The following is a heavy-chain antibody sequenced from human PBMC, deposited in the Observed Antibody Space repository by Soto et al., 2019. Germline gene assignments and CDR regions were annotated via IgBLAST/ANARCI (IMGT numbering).Heavy chain of an antibody. CDR1: GFTFGDYA. D-gene: IGHD1-1*01. CDR3: TRYTYKIRYSYFGMDV. V-gene: IGHV3-49*03. CDR2: IRSKAYGETT. J-gene: IGHJ6*02. Sequence: PGGSLRLSCTCSGFTFGDYAIGWSRQAPGKGLEWVGVIRSKAYGETTDYAASVKGRFTILRDDSKSTAYLQLNSLQSEDTGVYYCTRYTYKIRYSYFGMDVWGHGTTVTVSS.